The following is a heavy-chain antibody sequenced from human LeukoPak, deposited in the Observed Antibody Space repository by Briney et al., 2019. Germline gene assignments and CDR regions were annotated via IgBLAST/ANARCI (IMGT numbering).Heavy chain of an antibody. CDR3: ASEGLSSGSHFSAWFDP. V-gene: IGHV3-30*04. CDR2: VSYDVYTK. J-gene: IGHJ5*02. CDR1: GFTFSRYG. Sequence: GGSLRLSCAASGFTFSRYGMHWVRQAPGKGLEWVAVVSYDVYTKYYADSVKGRFTISRDNSKNTLFLEMNSLRPEDTAVYYCASEGLSSGSHFSAWFDPWGQGTLVTVSS. D-gene: IGHD3-10*01.